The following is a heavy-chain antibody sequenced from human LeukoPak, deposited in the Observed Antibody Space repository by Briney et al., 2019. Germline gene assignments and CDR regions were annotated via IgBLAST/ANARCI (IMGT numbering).Heavy chain of an antibody. CDR1: GYTFTSYY. CDR2: INPSGGST. CDR3: ARDVSQTVTLDY. Sequence: GASVKVSCKASGYTFTSYYMHWVRQAPGQGLEWMGIINPSGGSTSYAQKFQGRVTMTRDMSTSTVYMELSSLRSEDTAVYYCARDVSQTVTLDYWGQGTLVTVSS. J-gene: IGHJ4*02. D-gene: IGHD4-11*01. V-gene: IGHV1-46*01.